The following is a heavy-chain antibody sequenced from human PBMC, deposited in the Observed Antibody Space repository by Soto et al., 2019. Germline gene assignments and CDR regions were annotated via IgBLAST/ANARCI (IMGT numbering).Heavy chain of an antibody. D-gene: IGHD6-13*01. V-gene: IGHV5-10-1*01. J-gene: IGHJ6*02. Sequence: GESLKISCNGSGYSFTSYWISWVRQMPGKGLEWMGRIDPSDSYTNYSPSFQGHVTISADKSISTAYLQWSSLKASDTAMYYCAFEASAAATYYYYGMDVRGQGTTVTVSS. CDR3: AFEASAAATYYYYGMDV. CDR1: GYSFTSYW. CDR2: IDPSDSYT.